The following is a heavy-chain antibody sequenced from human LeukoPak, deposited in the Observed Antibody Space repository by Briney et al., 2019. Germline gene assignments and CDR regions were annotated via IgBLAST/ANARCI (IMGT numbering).Heavy chain of an antibody. CDR3: ARDIAVAGYYYYYYGMDV. CDR2: IWYDGSNK. J-gene: IGHJ6*02. D-gene: IGHD6-19*01. CDR1: GFTFSSYG. Sequence: GGSLRLSCAASGFTFSSYGMHWVRQAPGKGLEWVAVIWYDGSNKYYADSVKGRFTISRDNSKNTLYLQLNSLRADDTAIYYCARDIAVAGYYYYYYGMDVWGQGTTVTVSS. V-gene: IGHV3-33*01.